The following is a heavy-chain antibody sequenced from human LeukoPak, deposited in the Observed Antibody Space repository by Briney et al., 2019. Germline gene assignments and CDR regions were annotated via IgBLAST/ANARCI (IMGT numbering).Heavy chain of an antibody. CDR2: ISAYNGNT. D-gene: IGHD6-19*01. CDR1: VYTFTSYG. V-gene: IGHV1-18*01. Sequence: GASVKVSCKASVYTFTSYGISWVRQAPGQGLEWMGWISAYNGNTNYAQKLQGRVTMTTDTSTSTAYMELRSLRSDDTAAYYCARVVYKAVAGTGTYYFDYWGQGTLVTVSS. J-gene: IGHJ4*02. CDR3: ARVVYKAVAGTGTYYFDY.